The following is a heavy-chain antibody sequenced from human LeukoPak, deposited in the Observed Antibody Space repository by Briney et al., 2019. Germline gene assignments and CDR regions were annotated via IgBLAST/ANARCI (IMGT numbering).Heavy chain of an antibody. CDR3: AKTGQFDY. J-gene: IGHJ4*02. Sequence: PGGSLRLSCAASGFTFSSYSMNWVRQAPGKGLEWVSYISSSSSTIYYADSVKGRFTISRDNAKNSLYLQMNSLRAEDTAVYYCAKTGQFDYWGQGSLVAVSS. CDR1: GFTFSSYS. CDR2: ISSSSSTI. V-gene: IGHV3-48*04. D-gene: IGHD7-27*01.